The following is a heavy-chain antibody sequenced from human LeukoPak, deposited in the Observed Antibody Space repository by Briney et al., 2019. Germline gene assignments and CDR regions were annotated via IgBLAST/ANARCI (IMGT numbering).Heavy chain of an antibody. V-gene: IGHV3-74*01. J-gene: IGHJ4*02. CDR2: INSDGSST. D-gene: IGHD3-22*01. CDR3: ARDYYDSSGYQLPDY. CDR1: GFTFSSYW. Sequence: GGSLRLSCAASGFTFSSYWMYWVRQAPGKGLVWVSRINSDGSSTSYADSVKGRFTISRDNAKNTLYLQMNSLRAEDTAVYYCARDYYDSSGYQLPDYWGQGTLVTVSS.